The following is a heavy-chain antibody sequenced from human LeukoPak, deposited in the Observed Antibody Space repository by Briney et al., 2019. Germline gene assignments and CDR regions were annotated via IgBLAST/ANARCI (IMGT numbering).Heavy chain of an antibody. D-gene: IGHD6-19*01. CDR1: GFTFSYYS. Sequence: GGSLRLSCAASGFTFSYYSMNWVRQAPGKGLEWVGRIKSRTDGGTADYPAPVKGRFTISRDDSTNTLFLQMNSLRTEDTAVYYCTTESRDRTGWYGAFDIWGQGTMVTVSS. J-gene: IGHJ3*02. V-gene: IGHV3-15*01. CDR3: TTESRDRTGWYGAFDI. CDR2: IKSRTDGGTA.